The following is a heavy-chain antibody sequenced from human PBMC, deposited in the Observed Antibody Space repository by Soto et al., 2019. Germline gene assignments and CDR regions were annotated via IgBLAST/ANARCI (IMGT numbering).Heavy chain of an antibody. V-gene: IGHV4-59*01. J-gene: IGHJ4*02. D-gene: IGHD6-19*01. CDR1: GASISGSY. Sequence: ETLSPTGRVSGASISGSYWSWIRQSPGKGLEWLGYVYYTGSTNYSPSLRSRVSISVDTSKNEFSLRLSSVTAADTAVYFCARSVAVPGAHIDYWGQGTQVTVYS. CDR2: VYYTGST. CDR3: ARSVAVPGAHIDY.